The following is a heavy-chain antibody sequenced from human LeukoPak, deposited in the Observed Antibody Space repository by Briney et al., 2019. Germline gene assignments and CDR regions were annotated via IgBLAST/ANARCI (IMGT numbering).Heavy chain of an antibody. D-gene: IGHD3-3*01. Sequence: NPSETLSLTCAVSGGSFTGYSWTWIRQRPGKGLEWIGGIIHSGRTNNNTSLKRRVTVSVDTSQKEFSLNLTSVTAADTPVYCCARGYYYDFWSGYYKPQYYFDYWGQGTLVTVSS. CDR3: ARGYYYDFWSGYYKPQYYFDY. J-gene: IGHJ4*02. V-gene: IGHV4-34*01. CDR2: IIHSGRT. CDR1: GGSFTGYS.